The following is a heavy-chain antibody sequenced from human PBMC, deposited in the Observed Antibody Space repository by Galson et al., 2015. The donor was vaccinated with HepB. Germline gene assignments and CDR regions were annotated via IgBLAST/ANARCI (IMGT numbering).Heavy chain of an antibody. CDR3: AKDQAIEWFGLTGDAFDI. CDR1: GFTFSSYA. V-gene: IGHV3-23*01. J-gene: IGHJ3*02. D-gene: IGHD3-10*01. Sequence: SLRLSCAASGFTFSSYAMSWVRQAPGKGLEWVSAISGSGGSTYYADSVKGRFTISRDNSKNTLYLQMNSLRAEDTAVYYCAKDQAIEWFGLTGDAFDIWGQGTMVTVSS. CDR2: ISGSGGST.